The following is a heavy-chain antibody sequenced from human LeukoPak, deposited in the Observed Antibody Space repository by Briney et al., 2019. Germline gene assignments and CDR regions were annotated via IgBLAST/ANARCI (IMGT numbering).Heavy chain of an antibody. CDR1: GGTFSSYA. D-gene: IGHD1-26*01. V-gene: IGHV1-69*01. Sequence: SVKVSCKASGGTFSSYAISWVRQAPGQGLEWMGGIIPIFGTANYAQKFQGRATITADESTSTAYMELSSLRSEDTAVYYCARYSGKDYYMDVWGKGTTVTVSS. J-gene: IGHJ6*03. CDR2: IIPIFGTA. CDR3: ARYSGKDYYMDV.